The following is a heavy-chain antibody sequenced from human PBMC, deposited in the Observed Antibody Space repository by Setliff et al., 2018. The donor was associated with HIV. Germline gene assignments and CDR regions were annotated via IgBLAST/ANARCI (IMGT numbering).Heavy chain of an antibody. CDR2: INHSEST. J-gene: IGHJ4*01. CDR3: ARGGGITWRSYSFDY. V-gene: IGHV4-34*01. D-gene: IGHD3-10*01. Sequence: PSETLSLTCAVYGESFSDYYWSWIRQPPGKGLEWIGEINHSESTNYNPSLKSRVTVSVDTSKEQFSLRLSSVSAADTALYYCARGGGITWRSYSFDYWGHGTLVTVSS. CDR1: GESFSDYY.